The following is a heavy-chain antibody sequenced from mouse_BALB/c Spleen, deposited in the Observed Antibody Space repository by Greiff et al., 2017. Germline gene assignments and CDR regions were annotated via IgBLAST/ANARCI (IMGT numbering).Heavy chain of an antibody. CDR2: INSNGGST. J-gene: IGHJ2*01. D-gene: IGHD1-2*01. CDR3: ARGNSLLRLPFDY. CDR1: GFTFSSYG. Sequence: EVKLQESGGGLVQPGGSLKLSCAASGFTFSSYGMSWVRQTPDKRLELVATINSNGGSTYYPDSVKGRFTISRDNAKNTLYLQMSSLKSEDTAMYYCARGNSLLRLPFDYWGQGTTLTVSS. V-gene: IGHV5-6-3*01.